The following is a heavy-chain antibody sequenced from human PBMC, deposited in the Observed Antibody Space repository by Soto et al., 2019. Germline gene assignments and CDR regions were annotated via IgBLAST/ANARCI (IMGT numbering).Heavy chain of an antibody. D-gene: IGHD3-22*01. V-gene: IGHV1-46*01. CDR2: INPSGGST. J-gene: IGHJ6*02. CDR1: GYTFTSYY. CDR3: AHDSSGYYSDPTYYYYYGMDV. Sequence: ASVKVSCKASGYTFTSYYMHWVRQAPGQGLEWMGIINPSGGSTSYAQKFQGRVTMTRDTSTSTVYMELSSLRSEDTAVYYCAHDSSGYYSDPTYYYYYGMDVWGQGTTVTVSS.